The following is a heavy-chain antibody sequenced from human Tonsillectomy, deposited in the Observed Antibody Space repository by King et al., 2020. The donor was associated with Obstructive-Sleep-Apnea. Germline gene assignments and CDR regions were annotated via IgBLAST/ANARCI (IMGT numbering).Heavy chain of an antibody. CDR1: GFTFNNAW. J-gene: IGHJ4*02. V-gene: IGHV3-15*01. CDR2: IKSKTDGGTT. D-gene: IGHD4-23*01. CDR3: TTDIYGGKHRGGVLDY. Sequence: VQLVESGGGLVKPGGSLRLSCAASGFTFNNAWMSWVRQAPGKGLEWVGRIKSKTDGGTTDYAAPVKGRFTNARDDSKNTLYLQMNSLKTEDTAVYYCTTDIYGGKHRGGVLDYWGQGTLVTVSS.